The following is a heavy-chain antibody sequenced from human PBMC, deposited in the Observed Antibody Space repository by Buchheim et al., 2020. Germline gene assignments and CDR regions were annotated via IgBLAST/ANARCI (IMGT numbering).Heavy chain of an antibody. CDR2: LNPDSGET. CDR3: ARGGYTLFDY. J-gene: IGHJ4*02. D-gene: IGHD5-24*01. CDR1: GYTFTTYD. Sequence: QVQLVQSGPEVKKPGASVKVSCKTSGYTFTTYDINWVRQAAGQGLEWMGYLNPDSGETGYGQKFQGRLTMTSDTSKGAAYRELSGLRSEDTAVYYCARGGYTLFDYWGQG. V-gene: IGHV1-8*01.